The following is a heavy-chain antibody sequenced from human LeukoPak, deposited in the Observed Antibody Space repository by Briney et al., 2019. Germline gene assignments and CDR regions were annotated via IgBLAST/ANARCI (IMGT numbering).Heavy chain of an antibody. CDR3: SKVFWGGYYPNY. J-gene: IGHJ4*02. CDR2: SGSGGST. V-gene: IGHV3-23*01. CDR1: VHTFRIYA. Sequence: PGGSLRLPCAASVHTFRIYAISWVRQAPGKGLEWVSGSGSGGSTYYADSVKGRFTISRNNSKNTLYFQMNSLRAEDTAVYYCSKVFWGGYYPNYWGQGTLVTVSS. D-gene: IGHD3-3*01.